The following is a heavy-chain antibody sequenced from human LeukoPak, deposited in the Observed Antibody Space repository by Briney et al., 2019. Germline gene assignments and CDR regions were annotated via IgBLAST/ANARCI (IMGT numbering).Heavy chain of an antibody. CDR3: ATDGTEGATPFDY. Sequence: VASVKVSCKASGGTFSSYAISWVRQAPGQGLEWMGGIIPIFGTANYAQKFQGRVTITADESTSTAYMELSSLRSEDTAVYYCATDGTEGATPFDYWGQGTLVTVSS. D-gene: IGHD1-26*01. CDR2: IIPIFGTA. CDR1: GGTFSSYA. V-gene: IGHV1-69*13. J-gene: IGHJ4*02.